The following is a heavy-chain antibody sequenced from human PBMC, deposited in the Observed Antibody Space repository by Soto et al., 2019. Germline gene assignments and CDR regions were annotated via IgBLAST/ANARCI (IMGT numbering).Heavy chain of an antibody. CDR2: IEHSGST. J-gene: IGHJ4*02. CDR1: GASFSGYS. D-gene: IGHD1-26*01. Sequence: SETLSLTCAVHGASFSGYSLSWIRQPPGKGLEWIGDIEHSGSTNNNSSLRSRVTISLDTSKNHFSLKLNSLKTEDTAFYYCTTDSGMSPYSFDYWGQGTLVTVSS. CDR3: TTDSGMSPYSFDY. V-gene: IGHV4-34*01.